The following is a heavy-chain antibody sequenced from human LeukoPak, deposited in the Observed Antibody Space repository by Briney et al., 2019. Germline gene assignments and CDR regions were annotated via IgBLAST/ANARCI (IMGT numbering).Heavy chain of an antibody. V-gene: IGHV3-7*01. J-gene: IGHJ4*02. CDR1: GFTFDYYW. Sequence: GGSLRLSCAASGFTFDYYWMTWVRQAPGKGLELLANIKESGSEKYYVDSVKGRFTISRDNAKNSLYLQMNSLRVEATAVYYCARGWGERGKCRGGTCNNPQFDYWGRGTLVTVSS. CDR3: ARGWGERGKCRGGTCNNPQFDY. D-gene: IGHD2-15*01. CDR2: IKESGSEK.